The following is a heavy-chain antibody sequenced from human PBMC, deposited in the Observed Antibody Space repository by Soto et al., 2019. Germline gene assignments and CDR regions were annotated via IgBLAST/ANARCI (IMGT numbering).Heavy chain of an antibody. J-gene: IGHJ4*02. Sequence: SVKVSCKASGGTFSSCAISWVRQAPGQGLEWMGGIIPVFGTGIYAQKFQGRVTITADKSTNTACMELSSLRSEDTAVYFCARVGGTGGYTYGLDYWGQGTLVTVSS. D-gene: IGHD5-18*01. CDR2: IIPVFGTG. CDR3: ARVGGTGGYTYGLDY. V-gene: IGHV1-69*06. CDR1: GGTFSSCA.